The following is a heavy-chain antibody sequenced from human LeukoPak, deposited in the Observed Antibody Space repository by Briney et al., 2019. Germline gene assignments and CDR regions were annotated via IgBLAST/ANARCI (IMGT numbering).Heavy chain of an antibody. J-gene: IGHJ4*02. D-gene: IGHD3-22*01. CDR1: GFTFSNAW. Sequence: PGGSRRLSCAASGFTFSNAWMSWVRQAPGKGLEWVGRIKSKTDGGTTDYAAPVKGRFTISRDDSKNTLYLQMNSLRAEDTAVYYCAKAPGYDSSGYYYYFDYWGQGTLVTVSS. CDR2: IKSKTDGGTT. V-gene: IGHV3-15*01. CDR3: AKAPGYDSSGYYYYFDY.